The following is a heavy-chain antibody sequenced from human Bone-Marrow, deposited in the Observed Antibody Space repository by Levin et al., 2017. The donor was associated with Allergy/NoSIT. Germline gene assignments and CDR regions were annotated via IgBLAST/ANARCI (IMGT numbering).Heavy chain of an antibody. Sequence: SETLSLTCTVSGGSVSSGSYYWSWIRQSPGKGLEWIGYIYYSGVTNYNPSLKSRVTISADTSKNQFSLRLSSVTAADTAGYYCARSGWERTRKAFDIWGQGTMVTVSS. J-gene: IGHJ3*02. CDR2: IYYSGVT. CDR1: GGSVSSGSYY. CDR3: ARSGWERTRKAFDI. V-gene: IGHV4-61*01. D-gene: IGHD1-26*01.